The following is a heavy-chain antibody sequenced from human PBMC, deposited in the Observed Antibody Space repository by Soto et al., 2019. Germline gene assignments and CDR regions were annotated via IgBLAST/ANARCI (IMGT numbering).Heavy chain of an antibody. J-gene: IGHJ5*02. V-gene: IGHV3-23*01. CDR2: ISGSGGST. D-gene: IGHD3-3*01. CDR1: GFTFSSYA. Sequence: TGGSLRLSCAASGFTFSSYAMSWVRQAPGKGLEWVSAISGSGGSTYYADSVKGRFTISRDNSKNTLYLQMNSLRAEDTAVYYCAKDSYYDFWSGYRRTIKSNWFDPWGQGTLVTVSS. CDR3: AKDSYYDFWSGYRRTIKSNWFDP.